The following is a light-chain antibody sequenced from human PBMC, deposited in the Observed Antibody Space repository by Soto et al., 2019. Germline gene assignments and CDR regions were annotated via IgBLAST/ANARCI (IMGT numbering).Light chain of an antibody. CDR1: QSVLHRFKRKNY. CDR2: WVS. CDR3: QQYYSGRT. V-gene: IGKV4-1*01. Sequence: EIVMIPLPYSVAVSLGERSSINCRSSQSVLHRFKRKNYVSSFQHTAAQPPHLLISWVSTLESRVPDPFSRSVSDTDFNLTTSSLLAHDVPTYYCQQYYSGRTVRRGTKV. J-gene: IGKJ1*01.